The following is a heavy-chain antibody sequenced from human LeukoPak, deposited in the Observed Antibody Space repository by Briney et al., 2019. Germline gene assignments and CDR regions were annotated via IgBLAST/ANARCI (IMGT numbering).Heavy chain of an antibody. V-gene: IGHV3-30*02. Sequence: GGSLRLSCAVSGFTFNNFGMHWVRQTPGKGLEWVALIHYDGSKEYYGDSVKGRFTISRDNSKNTLYLQMNSLRVDDTAVYYCASAPSGSYSYWGQGTLVTVSS. D-gene: IGHD1-26*01. CDR2: IHYDGSKE. CDR3: ASAPSGSYSY. J-gene: IGHJ4*02. CDR1: GFTFNNFG.